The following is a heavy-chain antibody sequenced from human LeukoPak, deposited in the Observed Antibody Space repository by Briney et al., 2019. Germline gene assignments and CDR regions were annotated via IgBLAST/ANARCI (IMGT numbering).Heavy chain of an antibody. Sequence: SETLSLTCAVYGGSFSGYYWSWIRQPPGKGLEWIGEINHSGSTNYNPSLKSRVTISVDTSKNQFSLKLSSVTAADTAVYYWARTGGVTVLDYWGQGTLVTVSS. J-gene: IGHJ4*02. D-gene: IGHD2-21*02. V-gene: IGHV4-34*01. CDR3: ARTGGVTVLDY. CDR2: INHSGST. CDR1: GGSFSGYY.